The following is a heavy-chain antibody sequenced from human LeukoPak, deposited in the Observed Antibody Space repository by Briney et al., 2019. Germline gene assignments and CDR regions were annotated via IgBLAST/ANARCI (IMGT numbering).Heavy chain of an antibody. Sequence: GGSLSLPCAASGFTFSSYSLNWVRQAPGKGLEWVGSISSSRSYIYYADSVKGRFTISRDNAKNSLYLQMNSLRAVDTAVYYGARDSSGWYNWVDPWGQGTLVTVSS. J-gene: IGHJ5*02. V-gene: IGHV3-21*01. D-gene: IGHD6-19*01. CDR2: ISSSRSYI. CDR3: ARDSSGWYNWVDP. CDR1: GFTFSSYS.